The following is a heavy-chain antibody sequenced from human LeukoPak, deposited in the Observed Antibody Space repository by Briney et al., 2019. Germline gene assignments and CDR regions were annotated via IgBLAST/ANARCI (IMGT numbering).Heavy chain of an antibody. V-gene: IGHV4-4*07. J-gene: IGHJ4*02. CDR2: IYTSGST. D-gene: IGHD3-9*01. CDR1: GGSISSYY. CDR3: ARDSHYDILTGYFHFDY. Sequence: SETLSLTCTVSGGSISSYYWSWIRQPAGKGLEWIGRIYTSGSTNYNPSLKSRVTMSVDTSKNQFSLKLSTVTAADTAVYYCARDSHYDILTGYFHFDYWGQGTLVTVSS.